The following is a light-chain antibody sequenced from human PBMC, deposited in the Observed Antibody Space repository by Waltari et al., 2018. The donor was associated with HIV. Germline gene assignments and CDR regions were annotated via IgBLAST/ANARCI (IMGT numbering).Light chain of an antibody. CDR2: SNN. Sequence: QSVLTQPPSASGTPGQRVTISCSGSSSNIGSSTVNWYHQLPGTAPKLLIYSNNQRPSGVPDRFSGSKSGTSASLAISGLQSDDESNYYCAAWDGSLNGPVFGGGTKLTVL. J-gene: IGLJ3*02. V-gene: IGLV1-44*01. CDR3: AAWDGSLNGPV. CDR1: SSNIGSST.